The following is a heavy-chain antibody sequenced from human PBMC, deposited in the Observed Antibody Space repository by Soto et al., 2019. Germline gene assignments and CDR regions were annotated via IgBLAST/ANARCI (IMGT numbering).Heavy chain of an antibody. V-gene: IGHV3-23*01. Sequence: GGSLRLSCAASGFTFSNYAMTWVRQAPGKGLEWVSGLNGSGGSTSSADSVKGRLAISRDNSKNTLYLQMNNLRDGDTAVYYCARGFSASKGSTPDFWGQGPLVTVSS. J-gene: IGHJ4*02. D-gene: IGHD3-10*01. CDR3: ARGFSASKGSTPDF. CDR1: GFTFSNYA. CDR2: LNGSGGST.